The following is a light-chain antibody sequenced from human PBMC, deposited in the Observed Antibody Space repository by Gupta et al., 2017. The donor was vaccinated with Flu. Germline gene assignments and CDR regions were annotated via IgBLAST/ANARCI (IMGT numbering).Light chain of an antibody. CDR1: QSISSW. CDR2: KAS. J-gene: IGKJ3*01. V-gene: IGKV1-5*03. CDR3: QRYDTFSFT. Sequence: DIQMAQSPSTLSATVGDRVTITCRASQSISSWLAWYQHKPGKAPNLLIYKASRVETGVPSRFSGSGSGTDFTLTISSLQPDDFAIYYCQRYDTFSFTFGDGTKVDIK.